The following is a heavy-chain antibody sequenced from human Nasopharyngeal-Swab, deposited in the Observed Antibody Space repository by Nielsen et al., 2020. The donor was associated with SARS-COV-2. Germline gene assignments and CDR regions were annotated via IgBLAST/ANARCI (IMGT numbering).Heavy chain of an antibody. CDR2: ISYDGSNK. CDR3: ARGYSGYYAY. J-gene: IGHJ4*02. CDR1: GFTFSSHG. V-gene: IGHV3-30*03. D-gene: IGHD5-12*01. Sequence: GESLKISCAASGFTFSSHGMNWVRQAPGKGLEWVAVISYDGSNKYYADSVKGRFTISRDNSKNTLYLQMNSLRAEDTAVYYCARGYSGYYAYWGQGTLVTVSS.